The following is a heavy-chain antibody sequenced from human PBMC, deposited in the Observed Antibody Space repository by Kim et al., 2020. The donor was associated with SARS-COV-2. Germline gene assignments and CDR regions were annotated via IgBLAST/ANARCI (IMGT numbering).Heavy chain of an antibody. V-gene: IGHV1-46*01. D-gene: IGHD4-17*01. Sequence: QGRVTMTRDTSTSTVYMELSSLRSEDTAVYYCARDLPPPLRGDYVDGMDVWGQGTTVTVSS. CDR3: ARDLPPPLRGDYVDGMDV. J-gene: IGHJ6*02.